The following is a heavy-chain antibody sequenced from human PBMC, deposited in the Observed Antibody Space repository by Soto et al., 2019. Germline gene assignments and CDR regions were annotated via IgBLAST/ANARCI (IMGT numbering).Heavy chain of an antibody. CDR3: ASSYDFWSGYYPREDYYYGMDV. V-gene: IGHV1-46*01. CDR2: INPSGGST. Sequence: ASVKVSCKASGYTFTSYYMHWVRQAPGQGLEWMGIINPSGGSTSYAQKFQGRVTMTRDTSTSTVYMELSSLRSEDTAVYYCASSYDFWSGYYPREDYYYGMDVWGQGTKVTVSS. CDR1: GYTFTSYY. J-gene: IGHJ6*02. D-gene: IGHD3-3*01.